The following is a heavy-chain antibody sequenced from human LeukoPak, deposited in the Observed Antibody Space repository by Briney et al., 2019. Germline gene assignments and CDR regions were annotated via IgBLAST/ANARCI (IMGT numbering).Heavy chain of an antibody. CDR2: IYYSGST. Sequence: SETLSLTCTVSGGSISSYYWSWIRQPPGKGLEWIGYIYYSGSTNYNPSLKSRVTISVDTSKNQFSLKLSSVTAADTAVYYCARSPGIAVADYFDYWGQGTLVTVSS. V-gene: IGHV4-59*01. D-gene: IGHD6-19*01. CDR1: GGSISSYY. CDR3: ARSPGIAVADYFDY. J-gene: IGHJ4*02.